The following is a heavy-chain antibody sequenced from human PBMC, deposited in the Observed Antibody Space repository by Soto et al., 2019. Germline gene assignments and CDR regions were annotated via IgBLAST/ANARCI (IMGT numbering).Heavy chain of an antibody. CDR3: VAGPDRAKSAY. V-gene: IGHV4-59*01. Sequence: SETLSLTCTISGGSINDYYWSWTRQPPGKGLEWIAYGLRPDYTGYNPSLRNRVTISSDTSKNQFSLRLISVTAADTAVYYCVAGPDRAKSAYWGQGTLVTVSS. CDR1: GGSINDYY. J-gene: IGHJ4*01. CDR2: GLRPDYT.